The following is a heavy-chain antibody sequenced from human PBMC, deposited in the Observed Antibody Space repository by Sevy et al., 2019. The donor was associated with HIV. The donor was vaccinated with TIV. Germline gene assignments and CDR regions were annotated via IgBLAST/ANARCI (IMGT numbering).Heavy chain of an antibody. Sequence: GGSLRLSCAASGFTFRNAWMNWVRQAPGKGLEWVGHIKSKNDGETTDYVAPVKGRFTISRDDSKNTHYLQMNSLKIENTAVYYCTTDIEEADKGEPDYWGQGTLVTVSS. J-gene: IGHJ4*02. CDR2: IKSKNDGETT. V-gene: IGHV3-15*01. D-gene: IGHD6-19*01. CDR1: GFTFRNAW. CDR3: TTDIEEADKGEPDY.